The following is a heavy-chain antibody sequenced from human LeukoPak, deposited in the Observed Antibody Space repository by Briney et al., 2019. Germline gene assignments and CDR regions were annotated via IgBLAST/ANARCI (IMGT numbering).Heavy chain of an antibody. CDR2: IRTKVDDEAT. CDR3: TTGLGAVTTVGVDDY. CDR1: GFTFSNAW. D-gene: IGHD4-17*01. V-gene: IGHV3-15*01. Sequence: GGSLRLSCEVSGFTFSNAWMSWVRQAPGKGLEWVGRIRTKVDDEATDYAAPVKGRFIISRDDSKNMLYLDMNSLKIEDTAVYYCTTGLGAVTTVGVDDYWGQGTLVTASS. J-gene: IGHJ4*02.